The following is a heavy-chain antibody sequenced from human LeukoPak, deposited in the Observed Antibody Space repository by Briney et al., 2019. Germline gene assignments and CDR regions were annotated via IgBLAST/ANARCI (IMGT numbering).Heavy chain of an antibody. CDR2: ISSSSSYI. CDR3: ARDRLQSGSDY. J-gene: IGHJ4*02. CDR1: GFTFSSYS. V-gene: IGHV3-21*01. Sequence: PGGSLRLSCAASGFTFSSYSMNWVRQARGKGMEWVSSISSSSSYIYYADSVKGRFTISRDNAKNSLYLQMNSLTAEDTAVYYCARDRLQSGSDYWGQGTLVTVSS. D-gene: IGHD2-15*01.